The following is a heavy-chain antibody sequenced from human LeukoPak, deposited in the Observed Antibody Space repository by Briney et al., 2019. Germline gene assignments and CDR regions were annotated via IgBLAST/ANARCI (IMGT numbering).Heavy chain of an antibody. J-gene: IGHJ3*02. CDR2: IYNSGST. V-gene: IGHV4-59*01. D-gene: IGHD2-2*01. Sequence: PSETLSLTCTVSGGSISTCFWSWIRQPPGKGLEWIGYIYNSGSTNYNPSLKSRVTISGDMSKNQFSLKLSSVTAADTAVYFCARDRSLRRNIVVIPAAWGAFDIWGQGTMVTVSS. CDR1: GGSISTCF. CDR3: ARDRSLRRNIVVIPAAWGAFDI.